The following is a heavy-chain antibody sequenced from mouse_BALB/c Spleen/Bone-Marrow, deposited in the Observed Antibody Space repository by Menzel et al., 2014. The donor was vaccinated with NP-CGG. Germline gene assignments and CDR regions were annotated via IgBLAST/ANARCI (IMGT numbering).Heavy chain of an antibody. CDR1: GYTFTSYW. D-gene: IGHD1-2*01. V-gene: IGHV1-61*01. J-gene: IGHJ3*01. Sequence: VQRVESGAELVRPGASVKLSCKASGYTFTSYWMNWVKQRPGQGLEWIGMIDPSDSETHYNQMFKDKATLTVDKSSSTAYMQLSSLTSEDSAVYYCARKKSKPGFWFAYWGQGTLVTVSA. CDR2: IDPSDSET. CDR3: ARKKSKPGFWFAY.